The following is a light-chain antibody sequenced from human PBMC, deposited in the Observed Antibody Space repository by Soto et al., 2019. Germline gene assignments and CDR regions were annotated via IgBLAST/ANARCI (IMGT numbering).Light chain of an antibody. J-gene: IGKJ3*01. CDR2: YAS. V-gene: IGKV3-15*01. CDR3: QHYSNWPPT. Sequence: EVVLTQSPATLSVSPGERATLSCRASQSVHSNLAWYQQKPGQAPSLLISYASTRATGIPARFSGSGSGTEFTLTIRSLQSEDFGVYSCQHYSNWPPTFGPGTIVEIK. CDR1: QSVHSN.